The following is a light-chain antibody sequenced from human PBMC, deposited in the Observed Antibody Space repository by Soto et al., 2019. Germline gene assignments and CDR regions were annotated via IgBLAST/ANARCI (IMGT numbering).Light chain of an antibody. V-gene: IGLV2-23*02. J-gene: IGLJ2*01. CDR1: SSGVGTFNL. CDR3: YSFAGFNTP. Sequence: QSVLTQPASVSGSPGQSVAISCTGNSSGVGTFNLVSWYQQHPGRAPKLIIYEVNKRPSGISSRFSASKSGNTASLTISGLQADDEADYYCYSFAGFNTPFGGGTKLTVL. CDR2: EVN.